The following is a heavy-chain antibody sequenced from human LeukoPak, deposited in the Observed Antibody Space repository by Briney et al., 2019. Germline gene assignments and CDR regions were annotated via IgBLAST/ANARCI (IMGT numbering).Heavy chain of an antibody. CDR3: ARDYRSYSYGRGALDI. Sequence: GRSLRLSCAASGFTFSSYAMHWVRRAPGKGLEWVAVISYDGSNKYYADSVKGRFTISRDNSKNTLYLQMNSLRAEDTAVYYCARDYRSYSYGRGALDIWGQGTMVTVSS. D-gene: IGHD5-18*01. CDR2: ISYDGSNK. V-gene: IGHV3-30-3*01. J-gene: IGHJ3*02. CDR1: GFTFSSYA.